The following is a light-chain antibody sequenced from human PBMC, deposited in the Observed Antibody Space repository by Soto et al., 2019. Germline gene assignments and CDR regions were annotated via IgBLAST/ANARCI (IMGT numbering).Light chain of an antibody. CDR3: QQYKCSWT. V-gene: IGKV1-5*03. J-gene: IGKJ1*01. CDR1: QSVDTW. Sequence: DIQMTQSPSTLSASVGDRVTITCRASQSVDTWLAWYQQKPGKAPKVLISKVSNLESGVPSRFSGSGYGTEFTLTISSLQPDDFATYYCQQYKCSWTFGQGTKVDIK. CDR2: KVS.